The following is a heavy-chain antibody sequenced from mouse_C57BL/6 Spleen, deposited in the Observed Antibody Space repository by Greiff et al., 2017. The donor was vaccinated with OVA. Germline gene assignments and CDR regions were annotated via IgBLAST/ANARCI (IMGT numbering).Heavy chain of an antibody. CDR3: ARGDYSNSDY. CDR2: ISYDGSN. D-gene: IGHD2-5*01. Sequence: EVQLQESGPGLVKPSQSLSLTCSVTGYSITSGYYWNWIRQFPGNKLEWMGYISYDGSNNYNPSLKNRISITRDTSKNQFFLKLNSVTTEDTATYYCARGDYSNSDYWGQGTTLTVSS. J-gene: IGHJ2*01. CDR1: GYSITSGYY. V-gene: IGHV3-6*01.